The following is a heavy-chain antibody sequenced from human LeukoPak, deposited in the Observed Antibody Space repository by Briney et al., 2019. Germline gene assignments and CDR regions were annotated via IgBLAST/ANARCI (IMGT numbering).Heavy chain of an antibody. CDR1: GFTFSSYS. Sequence: GGSLRLSCAASGFTFSSYSMNWVRQAPGKGLEWVSYISSSSSTKYYADSVKGRFTISRDNAKNSLFLQMNSLRAEDTAVYYCARVLRYCSGGNCYSGGLGYMDVWGKGTTVTVSS. D-gene: IGHD2-15*01. CDR2: ISSSSSTK. J-gene: IGHJ6*03. CDR3: ARVLRYCSGGNCYSGGLGYMDV. V-gene: IGHV3-48*04.